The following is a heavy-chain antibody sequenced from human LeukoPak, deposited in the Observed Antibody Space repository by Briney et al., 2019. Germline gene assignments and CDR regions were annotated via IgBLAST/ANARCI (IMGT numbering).Heavy chain of an antibody. V-gene: IGHV4-59*08. D-gene: IGHD7-27*01. J-gene: IGHJ5*02. CDR1: GGSSSSYY. CDR2: IYFSGST. Sequence: SETLSLTCSISGGSSSSYYWSWIRQPPGMGLEWIGHIYFSGSTNYNPSLKSRVTISVDTSKNQFSLKLSSVTAADTAVYYCARHQELGRYNWFDPWGQGTLVTVSS. CDR3: ARHQELGRYNWFDP.